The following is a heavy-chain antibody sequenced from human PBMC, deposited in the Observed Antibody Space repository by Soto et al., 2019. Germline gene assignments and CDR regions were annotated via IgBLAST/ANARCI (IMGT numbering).Heavy chain of an antibody. D-gene: IGHD5-18*01. CDR1: GFTFSSYG. Sequence: GGSLRLSCAASGFTFSSYGMHWVRQAPGKGLEWVAVISYDGSNKYYADSVKGRFTISRDNAKNSLYLQMNSLRAEDTAVYYCARDHGYGDYWGQGTLVTVSS. J-gene: IGHJ4*02. V-gene: IGHV3-30*03. CDR3: ARDHGYGDY. CDR2: ISYDGSNK.